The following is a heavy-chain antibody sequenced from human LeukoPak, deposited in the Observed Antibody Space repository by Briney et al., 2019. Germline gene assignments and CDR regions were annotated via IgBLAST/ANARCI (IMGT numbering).Heavy chain of an antibody. CDR1: GGSISSSSYY. J-gene: IGHJ4*02. V-gene: IGHV4-39*07. D-gene: IGHD6-19*01. CDR2: IYYSGST. CDR3: ARARIAVAGTSDY. Sequence: SETLSLTCTVSGGSISSSSYYWGWIRQPPGKGLEWIGSIYYSGSTYYNPSLKSRVTISVDTSKNQFSLKLSSVTAADTAVYYCARARIAVAGTSDYWGQGTLVTVSS.